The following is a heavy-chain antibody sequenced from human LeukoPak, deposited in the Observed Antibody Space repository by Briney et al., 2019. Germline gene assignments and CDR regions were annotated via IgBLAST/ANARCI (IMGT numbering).Heavy chain of an antibody. Sequence: GGSLRLSCAASGFTFSNSWMSWVRQAPGKGLEWVATIKPDGSAQYYVDSVKGRFTISRDNSKNTLYLQMNGLRAEDTAVYYCASNTNSSYSSGWYVDYWGQGTLVTVSS. CDR3: ASNTNSSYSSGWYVDY. D-gene: IGHD6-19*01. CDR1: GFTFSNSW. CDR2: IKPDGSAQ. J-gene: IGHJ4*02. V-gene: IGHV3-7*03.